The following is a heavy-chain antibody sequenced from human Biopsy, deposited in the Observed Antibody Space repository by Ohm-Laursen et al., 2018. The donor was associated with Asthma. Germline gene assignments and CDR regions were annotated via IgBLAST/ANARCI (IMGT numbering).Heavy chain of an antibody. CDR3: TRWSLRVRDTPNDY. CDR2: IIPMYGVP. D-gene: IGHD3-16*01. V-gene: IGHV1-69*10. CDR1: GGTFRTYA. J-gene: IGHJ4*02. Sequence: SVKVSCKASGGTFRTYAFNWVRQSPGQGLEWMGGIIPMYGVPKVAQKFQGRVTMTRDTSISTAYMELSSLRSEDTAVYYCTRWSLRVRDTPNDYWGQGTLVTVSS.